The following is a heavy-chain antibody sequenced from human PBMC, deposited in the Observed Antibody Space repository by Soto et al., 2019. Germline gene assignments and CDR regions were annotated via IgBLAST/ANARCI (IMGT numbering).Heavy chain of an antibody. CDR2: IYDSGRA. CDR1: GASISSVDHY. D-gene: IGHD2-15*01. J-gene: IGHJ4*02. V-gene: IGHV4-30-4*01. CDR3: ARVGGNEDFDT. Sequence: QVQLQESGPGLVKPSQTLSLTCTVSGASISSVDHYWSWIRQPPGKGLEWIGYIYDSGRADHNPSLKSRVAISIDTSKNRFSLRLISVTAADTAVYYCARVGGNEDFDTWGQGTLVTVSS.